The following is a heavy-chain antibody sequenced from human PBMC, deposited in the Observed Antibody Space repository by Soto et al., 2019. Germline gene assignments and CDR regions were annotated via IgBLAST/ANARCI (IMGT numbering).Heavy chain of an antibody. CDR3: ASTYYDFWSGQYYYYCMDV. D-gene: IGHD3-3*01. CDR2: INPSGGST. CDR1: GYTFTSYY. J-gene: IGHJ6*03. V-gene: IGHV1-46*03. Sequence: GASVKVSCKASGYTFTSYYMHWVRQAPGQGLEWMGIINPSGGSTSYAQKFQGRVTMTRDTSTSTVYMELSSLRSEDTAVYYCASTYYDFWSGQYYYYCMDVWGKGTTVTVSS.